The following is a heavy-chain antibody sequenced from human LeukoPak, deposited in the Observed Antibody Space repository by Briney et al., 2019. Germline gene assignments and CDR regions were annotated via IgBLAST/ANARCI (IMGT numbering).Heavy chain of an antibody. V-gene: IGHV3-23*01. Sequence: PGGSLRLSCAASGFTFSSYAMSWVRQAPGKGLEWVSAISGSGGSTYYADSVKGRFTISRENSKNTLHLQMNSLRAEDTAVYYCAKDVAATAWFDPWGQGTLVTVSS. CDR3: AKDVAATAWFDP. CDR2: ISGSGGST. D-gene: IGHD2-15*01. CDR1: GFTFSSYA. J-gene: IGHJ5*02.